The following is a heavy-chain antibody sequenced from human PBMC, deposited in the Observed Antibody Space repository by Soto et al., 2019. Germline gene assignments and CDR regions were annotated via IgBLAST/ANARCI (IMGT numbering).Heavy chain of an antibody. CDR1: GGTFSSYA. Sequence: QVQLVQSGAEVKQPGSSVKVSCKASGGTFSSYAISWVRPAPGQGLEWMGGIIPIFGTANYAQKFQGRVTITADESTSTAYMELSSLRSEDTAVYYCASRVAGIPKDAFDIWGQGTMVTVSS. D-gene: IGHD6-19*01. V-gene: IGHV1-69*01. J-gene: IGHJ3*02. CDR3: ASRVAGIPKDAFDI. CDR2: IIPIFGTA.